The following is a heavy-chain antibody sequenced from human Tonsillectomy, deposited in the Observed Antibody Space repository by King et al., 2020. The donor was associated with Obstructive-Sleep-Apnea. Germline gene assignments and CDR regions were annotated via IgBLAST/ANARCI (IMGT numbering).Heavy chain of an antibody. V-gene: IGHV4-31*03. Sequence: VQLQESGPGLVKPSQTLSLTCTVSGGSISSGGYYWSWIRQHPGKGLEWIGYIYYSGSPYYNPSLKSRVTISVDTSKNQFSLRLSSVTAADTAVYYCASNIYDILTGYSPDAFDIWGQGTMVTVSS. CDR3: ASNIYDILTGYSPDAFDI. J-gene: IGHJ3*02. D-gene: IGHD3-9*01. CDR1: GGSISSGGYY. CDR2: IYYSGSP.